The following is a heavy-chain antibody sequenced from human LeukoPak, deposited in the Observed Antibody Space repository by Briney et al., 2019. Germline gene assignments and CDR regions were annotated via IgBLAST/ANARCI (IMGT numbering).Heavy chain of an antibody. J-gene: IGHJ4*02. CDR1: GGSISSSSYY. Sequence: PSEALSLTCTVSGGSISSSSYYWGWIRQPPGKGLEWIGSIYYSGSTYYNPSLKSRVTISVDTSKNQFSLKLSSVTAADTAVYYCARGGGYSYEIDYWGQGTLVPVSS. CDR2: IYYSGST. CDR3: ARGGGYSYEIDY. D-gene: IGHD5-18*01. V-gene: IGHV4-39*01.